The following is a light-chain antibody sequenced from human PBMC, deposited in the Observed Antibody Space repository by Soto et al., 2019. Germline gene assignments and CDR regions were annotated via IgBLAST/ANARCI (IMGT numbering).Light chain of an antibody. CDR2: EVS. Sequence: QSALTQPASVSGSPGQSITISCTGTSSDVGGYNYVSWYQQHPGKAPKLMIYEVSYRPSGVSNRFSGSKSGNTASLTISGLQAEDEADYYCSSYAGSNNYVFGTGTKLTVL. V-gene: IGLV2-14*01. CDR1: SSDVGGYNY. J-gene: IGLJ1*01. CDR3: SSYAGSNNYV.